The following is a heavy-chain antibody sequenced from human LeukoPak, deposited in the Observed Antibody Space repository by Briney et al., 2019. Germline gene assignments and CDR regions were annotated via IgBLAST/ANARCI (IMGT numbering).Heavy chain of an antibody. CDR3: AKVSEWDYYDSSGYPYFDY. CDR1: GFTFSSYA. J-gene: IGHJ4*02. Sequence: GGSLRLSCAASGFTFSSYAMSWVRQAPGKGLEWVSAISGSGGSTYNADSVKGRFSISRDKSKNTLYLQMNSLRVEDTAVYYRAKVSEWDYYDSSGYPYFDYWGQGTLVTVSS. V-gene: IGHV3-23*01. CDR2: ISGSGGST. D-gene: IGHD3-22*01.